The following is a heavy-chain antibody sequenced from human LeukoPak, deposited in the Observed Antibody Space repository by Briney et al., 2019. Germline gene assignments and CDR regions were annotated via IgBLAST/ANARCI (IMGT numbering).Heavy chain of an antibody. J-gene: IGHJ4*02. CDR3: AKDVYSGYVQPGGTFDY. CDR1: GFTFSSYG. V-gene: IGHV3-30*02. CDR2: IRYDGSNK. Sequence: GGSLRLSCAASGFTFSSYGMHWVRQAPGKGLEWVAFIRYDGSNKYYADSVKGRFTISRDNSKNTLYLQMNSLRAEDTAVYYCAKDVYSGYVQPGGTFDYWGQGTLVTVSS. D-gene: IGHD5-12*01.